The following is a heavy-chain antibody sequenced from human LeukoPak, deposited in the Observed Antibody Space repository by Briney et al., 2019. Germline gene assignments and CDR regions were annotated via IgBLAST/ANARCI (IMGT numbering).Heavy chain of an antibody. D-gene: IGHD2-2*01. CDR2: INPNSGDT. CDR3: ARDLGVVVPAAMYVGFDY. V-gene: IGHV1-2*02. Sequence: ASVKVSCKASGYTFTGYYMHWVRQAPGQGLEWMGWINPNSGDTNYAQKFQGRVTMTRDTSINTAYMELSRLRSDDTAVYYCARDLGVVVPAAMYVGFDYWGQGTLVTVSS. J-gene: IGHJ4*02. CDR1: GYTFTGYY.